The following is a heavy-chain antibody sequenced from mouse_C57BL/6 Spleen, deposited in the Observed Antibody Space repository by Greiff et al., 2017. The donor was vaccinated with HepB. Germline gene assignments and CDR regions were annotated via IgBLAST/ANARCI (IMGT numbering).Heavy chain of an antibody. Sequence: VHVKQSGPELVKPGASVKIPCKASGYTFTDYNMDWVKQSHGKSLEWIGDINPNNGGTIYNQKFKGKATLTVDKSSSTAYMELRSLTSEDTAVYYCAREMDGFAYWGQGTLVTVSA. CDR3: AREMDGFAY. CDR1: GYTFTDYN. D-gene: IGHD2-3*01. V-gene: IGHV1-18*01. J-gene: IGHJ3*01. CDR2: INPNNGGT.